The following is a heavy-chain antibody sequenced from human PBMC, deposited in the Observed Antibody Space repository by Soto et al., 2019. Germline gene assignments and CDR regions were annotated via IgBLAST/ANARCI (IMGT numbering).Heavy chain of an antibody. CDR3: ARDSGIPGRFWYFAI. CDR1: GYSFVNFF. D-gene: IGHD3-3*01. Sequence: QVQLVQSGAEVKKPGASVRVSCKTYGYSFVNFFLHWVRQAPGQGPEWMGFVNPKRGGTEYAPKFQGRVTMTRDTSINTVYLDLSGLTSDDTAVYYCARDSGIPGRFWYFAIWGRGTLVTVSS. J-gene: IGHJ2*01. V-gene: IGHV1-2*02. CDR2: VNPKRGGT.